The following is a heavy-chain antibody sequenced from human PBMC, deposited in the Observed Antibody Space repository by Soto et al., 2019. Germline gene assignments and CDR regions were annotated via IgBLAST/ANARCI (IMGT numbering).Heavy chain of an antibody. Sequence: LXLACASSAFTFSSYVMHWVRQAPVKGLEWVAVISYDGSNKYYADSVKGRFTISRDNSKNTLYLQMNSLRAEDTAVYYCAKVLEARQQLGRKNYYYYYGMDVWGQGTTVTVSS. CDR2: ISYDGSNK. J-gene: IGHJ6*02. CDR3: AKVLEARQQLGRKNYYYYYGMDV. CDR1: AFTFSSYV. V-gene: IGHV3-30*18. D-gene: IGHD6-13*01.